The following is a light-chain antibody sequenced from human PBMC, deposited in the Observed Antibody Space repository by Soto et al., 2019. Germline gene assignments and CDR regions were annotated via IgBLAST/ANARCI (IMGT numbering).Light chain of an antibody. CDR1: QAVSRIL. Sequence: EVVLTQSPGTLSLSPGERATLSCRASQAVSRILLAWYQQKPGQAHKLLIYGASSRATGIPDRFSGSGSGTDFTLTVSRLEPEDFAVYYCQQHGTSPIFGGGTKVEIK. CDR2: GAS. V-gene: IGKV3-20*01. CDR3: QQHGTSPI. J-gene: IGKJ4*01.